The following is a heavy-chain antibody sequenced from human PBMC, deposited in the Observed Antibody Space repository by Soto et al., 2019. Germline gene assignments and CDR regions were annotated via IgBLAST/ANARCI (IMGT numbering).Heavy chain of an antibody. Sequence: SVKVSCKASGGTFSSYAISWVRQAPGQGLEWMGGIIPMFDKTYYAQKFLGRITITADKSTSTAYLELSSLRSDDTAVFYCAREAPVYYDAMDAWGQGTMVTSP. V-gene: IGHV1-69*06. CDR1: GGTFSSYA. J-gene: IGHJ6*02. CDR2: IIPMFDKT. CDR3: AREAPVYYDAMDA.